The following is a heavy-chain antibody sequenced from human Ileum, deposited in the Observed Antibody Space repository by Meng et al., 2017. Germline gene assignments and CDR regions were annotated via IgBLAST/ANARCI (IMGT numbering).Heavy chain of an antibody. CDR2: INLKSGGT. D-gene: IGHD6-19*01. Sequence: ASVKVSCKASGYTFNFYYMEWVRQAPGQGPECMGWINLKSGGTDYVQKFQGRVTMTSDTSISTAYMELRSLRSDDTAVYYCARRRIAVAGYYWFDPWGQGTLVTVSS. J-gene: IGHJ5*02. V-gene: IGHV1-2*02. CDR3: ARRRIAVAGYYWFDP. CDR1: GYTFNFYY.